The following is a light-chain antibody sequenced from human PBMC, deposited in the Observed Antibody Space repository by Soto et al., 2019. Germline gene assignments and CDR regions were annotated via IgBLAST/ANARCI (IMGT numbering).Light chain of an antibody. CDR2: EVS. J-gene: IGLJ3*02. CDR3: SSYAGSNNVEV. CDR1: SSDVGGYNY. Sequence: QSALTQPPSASGSPGQSVTISCTGTSSDVGGYNYVSWYQQHPDKAPKLMIYEVSKRPSGVPDRFSGSKSGNTASLTVSGLQAEDEADYYCSSYAGSNNVEVFGGGTKLTVL. V-gene: IGLV2-8*01.